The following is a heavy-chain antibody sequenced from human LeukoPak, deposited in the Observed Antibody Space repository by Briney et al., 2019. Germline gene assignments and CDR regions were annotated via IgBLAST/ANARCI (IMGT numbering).Heavy chain of an antibody. V-gene: IGHV4-30-2*03. CDR2: IYHSGST. CDR1: GGSISSGGYY. CDR3: ARLDWYSWGYFQH. Sequence: PSQTLSLTCTVSGGSISSGGYYWSWIRQPPGKGLEWIGYIYHSGSTYYNPSLKSRVTISVDTSKNQFSLKLSSVTAADTAVYYCARLDWYSWGYFQHWGQGTLVTVSS. J-gene: IGHJ1*01. D-gene: IGHD1-20*01.